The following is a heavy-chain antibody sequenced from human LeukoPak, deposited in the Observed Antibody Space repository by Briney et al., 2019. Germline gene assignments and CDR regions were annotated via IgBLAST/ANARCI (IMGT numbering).Heavy chain of an antibody. CDR3: AREDSWGSSLMYKGWFDP. V-gene: IGHV1-2*02. J-gene: IGHJ5*02. D-gene: IGHD6-13*01. CDR2: INPNSGGT. CDR1: GYTFTGYF. Sequence: ASVKVSCKATGYTFTGYFMHWVRQAPGQGLEWMGWINPNSGGTNYAQRFQGRVTMTRDTSMTTAYMELSRPTSDDTAMYYCAREDSWGSSLMYKGWFDPWGQGTLVTVSS.